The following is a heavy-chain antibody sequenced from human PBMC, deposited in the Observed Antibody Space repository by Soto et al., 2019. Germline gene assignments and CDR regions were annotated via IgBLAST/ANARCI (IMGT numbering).Heavy chain of an antibody. D-gene: IGHD5-12*01. V-gene: IGHV3-53*01. CDR2: SYSGGST. Sequence: GGSLRLSCVASGFTVSNNYMSWVRQAPGKGLEWVSVSYSGGSTDYADSVKGRFTISRDNSKNTLYLQMNSLRADDTAVYYCARARDGYNFLYDPTGGQGTLVTVSS. J-gene: IGHJ4*02. CDR1: GFTVSNNY. CDR3: ARARDGYNFLYDPT.